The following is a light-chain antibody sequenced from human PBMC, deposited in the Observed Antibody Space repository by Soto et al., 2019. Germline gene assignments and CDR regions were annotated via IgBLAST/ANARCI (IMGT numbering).Light chain of an antibody. J-gene: IGKJ1*01. Sequence: EILMTQSPSTLSVSPGERASLSCRASQSVSSNLACYQPKPGQAPRLLIYGASTRANGIPARFSVSGSGTEFTLTVSSLQSADFALYDCQQYNDWPTWTFGQGTQVDIK. V-gene: IGKV3-15*01. CDR2: GAS. CDR1: QSVSSN. CDR3: QQYNDWPTWT.